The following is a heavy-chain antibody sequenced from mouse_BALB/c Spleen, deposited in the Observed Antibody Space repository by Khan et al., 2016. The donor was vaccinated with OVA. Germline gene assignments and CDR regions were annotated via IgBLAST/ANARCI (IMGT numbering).Heavy chain of an antibody. D-gene: IGHD1-2*01. CDR2: ISYSGST. CDR1: GYSITSGYG. V-gene: IGHV3-2*02. J-gene: IGHJ2*01. CDR3: ARTARLKY. Sequence: EVELVESGPGLVKPSQSLSLTCTVTGYSITSGYGWNWIRQFPGNKLEWMGYISYSGSTNYNPSLKSRISITRDTSKNQFFLQLNSVTTEDTATYYWARTARLKYWGQGTTLTVSS.